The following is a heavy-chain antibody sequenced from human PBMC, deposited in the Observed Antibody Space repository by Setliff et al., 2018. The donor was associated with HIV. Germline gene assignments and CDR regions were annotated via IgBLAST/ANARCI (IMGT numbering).Heavy chain of an antibody. V-gene: IGHV1-8*02. Sequence: ASVKVSCKASGYTFTSYDINCVRQATGQGLEWMGWMNPNSGNTGYAQKFQGRVTMTRNTSISTAYMELSSLRSEDTAVYYCARDRVRITIFGANDASDIWGQGTMVTVSS. CDR3: ARDRVRITIFGANDASDI. CDR1: GYTFTSYD. J-gene: IGHJ3*02. CDR2: MNPNSGNT. D-gene: IGHD3-3*01.